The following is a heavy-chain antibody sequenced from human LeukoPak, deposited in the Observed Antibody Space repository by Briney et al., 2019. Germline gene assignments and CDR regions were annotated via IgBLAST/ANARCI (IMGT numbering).Heavy chain of an antibody. Sequence: PGGSLRLSCVASGFSFSTQRMHWVRQAPGKGLVWVSYINIDERITGYADSVKGRFTISRDNGKNTLYLQMNSLRADDTAVYYCVRDFRSADYWGQGILVTVSS. V-gene: IGHV3-74*01. CDR1: GFSFSTQR. J-gene: IGHJ4*02. CDR3: VRDFRSADY. CDR2: INIDERIT.